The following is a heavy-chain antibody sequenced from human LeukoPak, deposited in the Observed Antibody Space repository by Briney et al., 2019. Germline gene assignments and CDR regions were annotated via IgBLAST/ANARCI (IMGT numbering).Heavy chain of an antibody. D-gene: IGHD2-15*01. CDR1: GYCISSHY. V-gene: IGHV4-38-2*01. Sequence: SETLSLTCGVSGYCISSHYWGWIRQPPGKGLEWIGTIYHSGITYYNPSLKSRVTISVDTSKNQFSLKLSSVTAADTAVYYCARTVVAATNWFDPWGQGTPVTVSS. CDR2: IYHSGIT. CDR3: ARTVVAATNWFDP. J-gene: IGHJ5*02.